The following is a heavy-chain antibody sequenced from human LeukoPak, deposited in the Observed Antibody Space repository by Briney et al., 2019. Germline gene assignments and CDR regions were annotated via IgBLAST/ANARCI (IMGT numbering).Heavy chain of an antibody. CDR3: ARRSREVDY. J-gene: IGHJ4*02. Sequence: GGSLRLSCAGSGFTFSDYYMSWIRQAPGKGLEWVSFISRSGGSFDYADSVRGRFTISRDNAKNSLYLQMNSLRAEDSAVYYCARRSREVDYWGQGTLVTVSS. CDR1: GFTFSDYY. V-gene: IGHV3-11*01. CDR2: ISRSGGSF.